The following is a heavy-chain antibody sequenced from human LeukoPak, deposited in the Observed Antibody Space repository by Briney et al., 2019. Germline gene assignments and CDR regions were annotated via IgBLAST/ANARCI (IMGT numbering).Heavy chain of an antibody. CDR3: ARGRGIAVAASDAFDI. CDR1: GYTFTSYY. CDR2: INPSGGST. V-gene: IGHV1-46*01. J-gene: IGHJ3*02. Sequence: ASVKVSCKASGYTFTSYYMHWVRQAPGQGLEWMGIINPSGGSTSYAQKCQCRVTMTRDTSTSTVYMELTSLRSEDTAVYYCARGRGIAVAASDAFDIWGQATMVTVSS. D-gene: IGHD6-19*01.